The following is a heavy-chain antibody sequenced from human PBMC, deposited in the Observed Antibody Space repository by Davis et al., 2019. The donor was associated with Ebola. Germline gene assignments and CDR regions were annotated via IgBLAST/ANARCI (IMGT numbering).Heavy chain of an antibody. CDR3: ARFDSTGID. D-gene: IGHD3-22*01. CDR1: GFSFGDFY. CDR2: ISGGGSFT. V-gene: IGHV3-11*06. Sequence: GESLKIPCAASGFSFGDFYMNWIRQAPGEGLEWVSYISGGGSFTNYADSVKGRFSISRDNSKNTMYLQMNSLRIEDTAVYYCARFDSTGIDWGQGTLVTVSP. J-gene: IGHJ4*02.